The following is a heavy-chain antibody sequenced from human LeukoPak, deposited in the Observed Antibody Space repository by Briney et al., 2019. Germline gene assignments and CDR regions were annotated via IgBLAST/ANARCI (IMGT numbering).Heavy chain of an antibody. V-gene: IGHV1-2*02. CDR2: INPNTGGT. Sequence: ASVKVSCKASGYTFTGYYMHWVRQAPGQGLEWMGWINPNTGGTNYAQKFQGRVTMTRDTSISTAYMELSRLRSDDTAVYYCAKESLERKWSPFGWFDPWGQGALVTVSS. CDR1: GYTFTGYY. D-gene: IGHD3-16*01. J-gene: IGHJ5*02. CDR3: AKESLERKWSPFGWFDP.